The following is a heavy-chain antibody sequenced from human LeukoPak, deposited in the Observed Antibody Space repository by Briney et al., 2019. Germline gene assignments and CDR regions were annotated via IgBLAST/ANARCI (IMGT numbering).Heavy chain of an antibody. V-gene: IGHV3-9*01. CDR1: GFTFDDYA. CDR2: ISWNSGSI. D-gene: IGHD3-22*01. J-gene: IGHJ4*02. Sequence: GGSLRLSCAASGFTFDDYAMHWVRQAPGKGLEWVSGISWNSGSIGYADSVKGRFTISRDNSKNTLYLQMNSLRAEDTAVYYCARDGTRYDSSGYADDWGQGTLVTVSS. CDR3: ARDGTRYDSSGYADD.